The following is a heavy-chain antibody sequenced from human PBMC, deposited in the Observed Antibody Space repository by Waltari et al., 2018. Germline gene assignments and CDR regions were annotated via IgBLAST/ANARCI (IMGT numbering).Heavy chain of an antibody. CDR3: ATDIPPDESQIAVLGITKYDAMDV. J-gene: IGHJ6*02. V-gene: IGHV1-24*01. CDR1: GDTLTDLS. D-gene: IGHD1-20*01. Sequence: QVQLVQSGPEVRKPGASVKVSCTVSGDTLTDLSLHLLRLAPGKGLAWMGGVDPEDGETIYAQKFQGGVTMTEDTSTDIAYMELSSLRSEDTAVYYCATDIPPDESQIAVLGITKYDAMDVWGQGTTVTVSS. CDR2: VDPEDGET.